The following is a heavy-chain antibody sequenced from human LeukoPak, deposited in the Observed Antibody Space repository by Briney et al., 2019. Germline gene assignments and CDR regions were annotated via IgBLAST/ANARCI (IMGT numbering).Heavy chain of an antibody. Sequence: SETLSLTCAVYGGSFSGYYWSWIRQPPGKGLEWIGEINHSGSTNYNPSLKSRVTISVDTSKNQFSLKLSSVTAADTAVYYCASGQPIEPPEGIVVVVAATDGMDVWGQGATVTVSS. CDR3: ASGQPIEPPEGIVVVVAATDGMDV. CDR1: GGSFSGYY. CDR2: INHSGST. D-gene: IGHD2-15*01. J-gene: IGHJ6*02. V-gene: IGHV4-34*01.